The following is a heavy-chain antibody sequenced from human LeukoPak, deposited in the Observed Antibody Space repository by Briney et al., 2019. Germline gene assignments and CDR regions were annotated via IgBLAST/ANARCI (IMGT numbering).Heavy chain of an antibody. CDR3: ATSGVGATYFDY. D-gene: IGHD1-26*01. CDR1: GYTLTELS. J-gene: IGHJ4*02. Sequence: ASVKVSCKVSGYTLTELSMHWVRQAPGKGLEWMGGFDPEDGETIYAQKFQGRVTMTEDTSTDTAYMELSSLRSEDTAVYYCATSGVGATYFDYWGQGTLVTVSS. V-gene: IGHV1-24*01. CDR2: FDPEDGET.